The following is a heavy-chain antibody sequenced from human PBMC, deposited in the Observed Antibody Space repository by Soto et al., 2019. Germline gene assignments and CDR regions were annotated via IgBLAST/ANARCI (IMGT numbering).Heavy chain of an antibody. V-gene: IGHV3-33*01. CDR1: GFTFSSYG. Sequence: QVQLVETGGGVVQPGKSLRLSCAASGFTFSSYGMHWVRQAPGKGLEWVAVIWDDGSNKYYADSVEGRFTISRDNSKNTLYLQMISLRAEDTAVYYCASALRGYSSGWYYFDYWGQGTQVTVSS. D-gene: IGHD6-19*01. J-gene: IGHJ4*02. CDR3: ASALRGYSSGWYYFDY. CDR2: IWDDGSNK.